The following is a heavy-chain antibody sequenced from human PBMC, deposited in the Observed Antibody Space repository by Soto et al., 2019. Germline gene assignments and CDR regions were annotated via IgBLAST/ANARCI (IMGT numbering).Heavy chain of an antibody. V-gene: IGHV3-30*18. CDR3: AKLGQQWDFDY. CDR2: ISYDGSNK. CDR1: GFTFSSYG. J-gene: IGHJ4*02. D-gene: IGHD6-19*01. Sequence: GGSLRLSCAASGFTFSSYGMHWVRQAPGKGLEWVAVISYDGSNKYYADSVKGRFTISRDNSKNTLYLQMNSLRAEDTAVYYCAKLGQQWDFDYWGQGTLVTVSS.